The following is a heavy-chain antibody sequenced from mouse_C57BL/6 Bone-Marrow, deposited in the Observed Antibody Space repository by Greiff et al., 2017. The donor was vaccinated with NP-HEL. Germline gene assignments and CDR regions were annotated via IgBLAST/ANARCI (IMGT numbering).Heavy chain of an antibody. J-gene: IGHJ4*01. CDR3: AREGATEPYAMDY. V-gene: IGHV1-80*01. CDR2: IDPGDGDT. CDR1: GYAFSSYW. Sequence: VQLQQSGAELVKPGASVKISCKASGYAFSSYWMNWVKQRPGKGLEWIGQIDPGDGDTNYNGKFKGKATLTADKSSSTAYMQLSSLTAADSAVYYCAREGATEPYAMDYWGQGTSVTVSS.